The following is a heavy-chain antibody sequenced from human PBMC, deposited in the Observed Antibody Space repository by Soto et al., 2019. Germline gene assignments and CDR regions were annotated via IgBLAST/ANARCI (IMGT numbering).Heavy chain of an antibody. J-gene: IGHJ5*02. CDR3: ARVPSP. CDR2: IYHSGST. CDR1: GGSISSGGYS. V-gene: IGHV4-30-2*01. Sequence: QLQLQESGSGLVKPSQTLSLTCAVSGGSISSGGYSWSWIRQPPGKGLEWIGYIYHSGSTYYNPSLXRXXTRAVGRAKDQFSLKLSSVTAADTAVYYCARVPSPWGQGTLVTGSS.